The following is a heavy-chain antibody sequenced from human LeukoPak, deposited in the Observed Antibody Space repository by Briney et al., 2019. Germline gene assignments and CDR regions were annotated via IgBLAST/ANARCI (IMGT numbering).Heavy chain of an antibody. CDR3: ARVVYCSGGSCHIFAFDI. J-gene: IGHJ3*02. D-gene: IGHD2-15*01. CDR1: GFTFSDYA. Sequence: GGSLRLSCAASGFTFSDYAMHWVRQAPGKGLEWVAVISKDGSDKYYPGSVRGRFTISRDNSKNTIYLQMDSLRAEDTAVYYCARVVYCSGGSCHIFAFDIWAKGHWSPSLQ. V-gene: IGHV3-30-3*01. CDR2: ISKDGSDK.